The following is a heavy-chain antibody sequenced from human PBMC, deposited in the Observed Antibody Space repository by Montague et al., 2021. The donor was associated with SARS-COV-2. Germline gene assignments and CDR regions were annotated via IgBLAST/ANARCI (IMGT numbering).Heavy chain of an antibody. CDR1: GDSVSSNSAA. CDR2: TYYRSKWYN. CDR3: ARGSSGYYTPRPFDY. J-gene: IGHJ4*02. D-gene: IGHD3-22*01. V-gene: IGHV6-1*01. Sequence: CAISGDSVSSNSAAWNWIRQSPSRGLEWLGGTYYRSKWYNDYAVSVKSRITVNPDTSKNQFSLQLNSVTPEDTAVYYCARGSSGYYTPRPFDYWGQGTLVTVSS.